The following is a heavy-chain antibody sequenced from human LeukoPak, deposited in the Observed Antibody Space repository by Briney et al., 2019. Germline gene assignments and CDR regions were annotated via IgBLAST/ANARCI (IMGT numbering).Heavy chain of an antibody. D-gene: IGHD3-22*01. Sequence: GGSLRLSCAASRFTVSSNYMTWVRQAAGKGLEWVSGINWNGGSTGYADSVKGRFTISRDNAKNSLYLQMNSLRAEDTAVYYCARDILDSSGYSGAFDIWGQGTMVTVSS. CDR1: RFTVSSNY. CDR2: INWNGGST. V-gene: IGHV3-20*04. CDR3: ARDILDSSGYSGAFDI. J-gene: IGHJ3*02.